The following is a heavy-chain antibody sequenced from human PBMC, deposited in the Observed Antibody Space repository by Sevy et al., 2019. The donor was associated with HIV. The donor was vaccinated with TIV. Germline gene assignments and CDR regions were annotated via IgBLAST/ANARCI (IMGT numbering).Heavy chain of an antibody. J-gene: IGHJ4*02. Sequence: ASVKVSCKASGYTFTGHYLHWVRQAPGQGLEGMGWIDPISGGTKHAQNLKGRVTMARETSISTAYMELSSLRFDDTAMYYCVRIRFQTGAFDSWGQGTLVTVSS. D-gene: IGHD7-27*01. V-gene: IGHV1-2*02. CDR1: GYTFTGHY. CDR3: VRIRFQTGAFDS. CDR2: IDPISGGT.